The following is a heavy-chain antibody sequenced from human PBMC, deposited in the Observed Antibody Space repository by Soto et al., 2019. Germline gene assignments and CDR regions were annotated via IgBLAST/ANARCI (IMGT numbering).Heavy chain of an antibody. D-gene: IGHD2-21*01. Sequence: GSLRLSCTDSGFSFNTYVMDWVRQAPGKGLEWVARILYDGSKEYYADPVKGRFTISRDNSKNTLYLQMDRLRVEDTAVYFCAKGLALMADHWGQGTTVTVYS. CDR2: ILYDGSKE. CDR1: GFSFNTYV. CDR3: AKGLALMADH. V-gene: IGHV3-30*18. J-gene: IGHJ4*02.